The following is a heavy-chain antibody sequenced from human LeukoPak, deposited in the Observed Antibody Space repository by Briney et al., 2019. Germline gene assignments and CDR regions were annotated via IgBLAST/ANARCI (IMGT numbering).Heavy chain of an antibody. D-gene: IGHD3-10*01. V-gene: IGHV4-59*01. CDR3: ARDGRGLGSDAFDI. J-gene: IGHJ3*02. CDR2: IYYSGST. CDR1: GGSISSYY. Sequence: SETLSLTCTVSGGSISSYYWSWIRQPPGKGLEWIGYIYYSGSTNYNPSLKSRVTISVDTSKNQFSLKLSSVTAADTAVYYCARDGRGLGSDAFDIWGQGIMVTVSS.